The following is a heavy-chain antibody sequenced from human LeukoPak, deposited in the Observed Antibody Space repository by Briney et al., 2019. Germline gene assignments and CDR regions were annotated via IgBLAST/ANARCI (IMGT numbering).Heavy chain of an antibody. Sequence: GGSLRLSCAASEFTFSNYWMHWVRQAPGKGLVWVSRINSDGSSTSYADSVKGRFTISRDNAKNSLYLQMNSLRAEDTAVYYCARRPTVTTPLTAWGQGTLVTVSS. V-gene: IGHV3-74*01. CDR1: EFTFSNYW. D-gene: IGHD4-17*01. J-gene: IGHJ5*02. CDR3: ARRPTVTTPLTA. CDR2: INSDGSST.